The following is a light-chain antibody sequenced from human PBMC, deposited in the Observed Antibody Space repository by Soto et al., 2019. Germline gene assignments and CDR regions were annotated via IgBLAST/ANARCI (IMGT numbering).Light chain of an antibody. CDR3: QQSITAPLT. CDR2: CAS. J-gene: IGKJ4*01. CDR1: QSIDNY. V-gene: IGKV1-39*01. Sequence: DIQMTQSPSSLSASVGDRVTITCRASQSIDNYLNWYQQKSGKARQLLIHCASHLQSGVPSRFSGGGYGTDFILTISSLQPEDSAMYFCQQSITAPLTFGGGTKVEIK.